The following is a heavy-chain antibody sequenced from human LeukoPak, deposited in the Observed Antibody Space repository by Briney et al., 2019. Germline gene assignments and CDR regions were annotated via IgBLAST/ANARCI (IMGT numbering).Heavy chain of an antibody. V-gene: IGHV3-48*03. CDR2: ISSSSGSTI. D-gene: IGHD1-26*01. J-gene: IGHJ4*02. Sequence: PGGSLRLSCAASGFTFSSYEMNWVRQAPGKGLEWVSYISSSSGSTIYYADSVKGRFTISRDNAKNSLYLQMNSLRAEDTAVYYCALGATFDYWGQGTLVTVSS. CDR3: ALGATFDY. CDR1: GFTFSSYE.